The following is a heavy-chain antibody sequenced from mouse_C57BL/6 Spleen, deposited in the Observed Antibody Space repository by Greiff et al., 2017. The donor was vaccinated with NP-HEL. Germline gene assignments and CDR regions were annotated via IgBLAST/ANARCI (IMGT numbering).Heavy chain of an antibody. V-gene: IGHV8-12*01. CDR2: IYWDDDK. CDR1: GFSLSTSGMG. J-gene: IGHJ4*01. D-gene: IGHD1-1*01. CDR3: ARIPPYYYGSSLYAMDY. Sequence: QVTLKVSGPGILQSSQTLSLTCSFSGFSLSTSGMGVSWIRQPSGKGLEWLAHIYWDDDKRYNPSLKSRLTISKDTSRNQVFLKITSVDTADTATYYCARIPPYYYGSSLYAMDYWGQGTSVTVSS.